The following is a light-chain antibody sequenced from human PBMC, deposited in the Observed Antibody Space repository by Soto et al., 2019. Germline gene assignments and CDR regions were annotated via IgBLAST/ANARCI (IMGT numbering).Light chain of an antibody. CDR1: SSDVGRYSL. CDR3: CSYAGGTSVV. V-gene: IGLV2-23*01. CDR2: QDI. J-gene: IGLJ2*01. Sequence: QSALTQPASVSGSLGQSITISCTGTSSDVGRYSLVSWYQQYPGKAPRLMIYQDIERPSGVSNRFSASKSGNTASLTISGLRTEDEANYYCCSYAGGTSVVFGGGTKVTVL.